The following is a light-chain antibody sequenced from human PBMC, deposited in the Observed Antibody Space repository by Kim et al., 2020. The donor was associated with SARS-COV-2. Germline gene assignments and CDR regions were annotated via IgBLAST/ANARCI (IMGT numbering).Light chain of an antibody. CDR2: DAA. J-gene: IGKJ1*01. V-gene: IGKV1-5*02. CDR1: QSSISC. CDR3: QQYYSNPTRT. Sequence: AVGEAIAIISRRSQSSISCLVWYQQMQREAPQQLLYDAASLVSAVPSRFFSSRAGAEFSLSISSMQPDEDSANYCQQYYSNPTRTFGQGTKVEIK.